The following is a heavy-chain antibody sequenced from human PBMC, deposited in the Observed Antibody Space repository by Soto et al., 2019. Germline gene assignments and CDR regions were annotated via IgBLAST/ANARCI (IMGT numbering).Heavy chain of an antibody. CDR1: GFTFSSYA. V-gene: IGHV3-23*01. CDR2: ILSSGGYT. J-gene: IGHJ5*02. Sequence: GGSLRLSCAASGFTFSSYAMSWVRQAPGKGLEWVSTILSSGGYTYYADSVKGRFTISRDNSKNTLYLQMNSLRAEDTAVYYCAKLWVLLRAWFDPWGKGTLVTVS. CDR3: AKLWVLLRAWFDP. D-gene: IGHD3-22*01.